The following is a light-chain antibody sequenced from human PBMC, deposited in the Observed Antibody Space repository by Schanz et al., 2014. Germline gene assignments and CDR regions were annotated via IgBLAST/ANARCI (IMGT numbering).Light chain of an antibody. V-gene: IGLV1-40*01. CDR2: GHN. CDR1: SSNIGAGYD. J-gene: IGLJ3*02. CDR3: SSYTSSSTRWV. Sequence: QSVLTQPPSVSGAPGQRVTISCTGSSSNIGAGYDVHWYQQLPGTAPKLLIHGHNNRPSGVSNRFSGSKSGNTASLTISGLQAEDEADYYCSSYTSSSTRWVFGGGTKLTVL.